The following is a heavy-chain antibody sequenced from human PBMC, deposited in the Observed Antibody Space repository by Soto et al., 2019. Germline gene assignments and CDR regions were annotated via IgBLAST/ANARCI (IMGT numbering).Heavy chain of an antibody. CDR2: SRNKVASYTT. Sequence: GGSLRLSCAASGLSLSDQFMDWVRQVPGKGLEWVGRSRNKVASYTTEYAAPVKGRFTISRDESKNSLYLQMSSLRTEDTAVYFCAGGATGRAPLQHWGQGALVTVSS. CDR3: AGGATGRAPLQH. D-gene: IGHD6-13*01. J-gene: IGHJ1*01. V-gene: IGHV3-72*01. CDR1: GLSLSDQF.